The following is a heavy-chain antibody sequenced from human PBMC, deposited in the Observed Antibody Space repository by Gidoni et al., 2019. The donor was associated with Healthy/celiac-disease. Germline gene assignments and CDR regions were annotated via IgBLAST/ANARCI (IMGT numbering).Heavy chain of an antibody. D-gene: IGHD3-10*01. CDR2: ISGSGGST. Sequence: EVQLLESGGGLVQPGGSLRLSCAASGFTFSSYAMSWVRQAPGKGLEWVSAISGSGGSTYSADSVKGRFTISRDNSKNTLYLQMNSLRAEDTAVYYCAKDVGSRGSGSYPFDYWGQGTLVTVSS. CDR1: GFTFSSYA. J-gene: IGHJ4*02. CDR3: AKDVGSRGSGSYPFDY. V-gene: IGHV3-23*01.